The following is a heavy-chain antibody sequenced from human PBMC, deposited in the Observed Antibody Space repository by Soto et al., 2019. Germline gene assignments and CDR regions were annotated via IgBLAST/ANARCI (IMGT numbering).Heavy chain of an antibody. Sequence: GGSLRRSCAASGFTFSSYGMHWVRQAPGKGLEWVAVIWYDGSNKYYADSVKGRFTISRDNSKNTLYLQMNSLRAEDTAVYHCARQKVLRFLEWSRYGIDVWGQGTTVTVS. D-gene: IGHD3-3*01. CDR2: IWYDGSNK. CDR3: ARQKVLRFLEWSRYGIDV. V-gene: IGHV3-33*01. CDR1: GFTFSSYG. J-gene: IGHJ6*02.